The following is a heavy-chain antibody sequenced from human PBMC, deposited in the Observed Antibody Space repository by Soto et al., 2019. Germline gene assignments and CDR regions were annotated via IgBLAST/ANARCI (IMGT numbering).Heavy chain of an antibody. V-gene: IGHV5-51*01. CDR2: IYPGDSHA. Sequence: GESLKISCKGSGYSFTNYWIGWVRQMPGKGLEWMGVIYPGDSHAIYSPSFQGQVTMSADKSISTAYLQWSSLKASDTAMYYCARPYSGGPNDPFDVWGQGTMVTVSS. J-gene: IGHJ3*01. CDR3: ARPYSGGPNDPFDV. CDR1: GYSFTNYW. D-gene: IGHD1-26*01.